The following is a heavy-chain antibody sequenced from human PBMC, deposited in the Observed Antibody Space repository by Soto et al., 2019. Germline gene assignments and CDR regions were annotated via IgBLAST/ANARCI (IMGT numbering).Heavy chain of an antibody. CDR1: GGSISRAGYS. D-gene: IGHD2-21*02. Sequence: QLQLQESGSRLVKPSQTLSLTCAVSGGSISRAGYSWSWIRQSPGKGLEWIGYIYNSGSTFYNPSLKSRLTISVDGSKNQLSLQLNSVTAADTAVYYCASSRVVTTYFDYWGQGTLVTVSS. CDR3: ASSRVVTTYFDY. CDR2: IYNSGST. J-gene: IGHJ4*02. V-gene: IGHV4-30-2*06.